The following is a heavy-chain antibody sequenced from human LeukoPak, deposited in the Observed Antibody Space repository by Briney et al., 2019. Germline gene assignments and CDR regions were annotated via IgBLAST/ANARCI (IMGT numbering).Heavy chain of an antibody. CDR2: INTGGCDT. Sequence: GGSLRLSCAASGFTFSVSAMTWVRQAPGKGLEWLSAINTGGCDTIYTDSVKGRFTISRDNSKNTLYLQMNTLRAEDTATYYCTKGGNYGPLDYWGQGALVTVSS. D-gene: IGHD1-7*01. CDR1: GFTFSVSA. CDR3: TKGGNYGPLDY. V-gene: IGHV3-23*01. J-gene: IGHJ4*02.